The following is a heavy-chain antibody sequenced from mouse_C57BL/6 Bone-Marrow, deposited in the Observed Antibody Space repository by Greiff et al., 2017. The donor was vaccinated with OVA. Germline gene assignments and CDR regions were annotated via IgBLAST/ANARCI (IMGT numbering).Heavy chain of an antibody. Sequence: DVKLVESGGDLVKPGGSLKLSCAASGFTFSSYGMSWVRQTPGKRLEWVATISSGGSYTYYPDSVKGRFTISRDNAKNTLYLQMSSLKPEDTAMYYCARHGDYGSFFDYWGQGTTLTVSS. CDR2: ISSGGSYT. CDR1: GFTFSSYG. CDR3: ARHGDYGSFFDY. D-gene: IGHD1-1*01. J-gene: IGHJ2*01. V-gene: IGHV5-6*02.